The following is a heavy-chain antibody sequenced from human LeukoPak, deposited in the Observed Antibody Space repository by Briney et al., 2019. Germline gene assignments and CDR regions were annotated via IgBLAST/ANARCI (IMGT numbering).Heavy chain of an antibody. D-gene: IGHD3-3*01. CDR3: ARASDFWSGYYLDY. CDR1: GGSISSYY. J-gene: IGHJ4*02. Sequence: PSETLSLTCTVSGGSISSYYGSWIRQPPGKGLEWIGYIYYSGSTNYNPSLKSRVTISVDTSKNQFSLKLSSVTAADTAVYYCARASDFWSGYYLDYWGQGTLVTVSS. V-gene: IGHV4-59*01. CDR2: IYYSGST.